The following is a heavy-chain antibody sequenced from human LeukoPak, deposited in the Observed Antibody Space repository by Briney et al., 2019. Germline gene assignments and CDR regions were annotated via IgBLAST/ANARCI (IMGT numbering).Heavy chain of an antibody. CDR3: ARDYRDYGSSEGMDV. CDR2: IYYSGST. CDR1: GGSISSSSYY. D-gene: IGHD4-17*01. Sequence: SETLSLTCTVSGGSISSSSYYWGWIRQPPGKGLEWIGSIYYSGSTYYNPSLKSRVTISVDTSKNQFSLKLSSVTAADTAVYYCARDYRDYGSSEGMDVWGQGTTVTVSS. J-gene: IGHJ6*02. V-gene: IGHV4-39*07.